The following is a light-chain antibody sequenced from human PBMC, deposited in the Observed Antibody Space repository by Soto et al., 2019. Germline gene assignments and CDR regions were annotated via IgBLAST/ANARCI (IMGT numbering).Light chain of an antibody. CDR1: SSDVGGYNH. Sequence: QSALTQPRSVSGSPGQSVTISCTGTSSDVGGYNHVSWYQQHPGKAPKLMTYDVNKRPSGVPDRFSGSKSGNTASLTISGLQAEDEADYYCCSYAGSYTLVVFGGGTQLTVL. V-gene: IGLV2-11*01. CDR2: DVN. J-gene: IGLJ2*01. CDR3: CSYAGSYTLVV.